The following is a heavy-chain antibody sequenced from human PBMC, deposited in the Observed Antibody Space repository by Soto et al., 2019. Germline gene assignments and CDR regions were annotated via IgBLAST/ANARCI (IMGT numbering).Heavy chain of an antibody. CDR1: DGSISGYY. CDR3: EPRFYTQGALLAY. V-gene: IGHV4-34*01. Sequence: SQTLSVTSAVEDGSISGYYWSCIRKPPGKGLEWIGEINHSGSTNYNPSLKSRVTISVDTSKNQFPLKLSSVTAADRAVFYCEPRFYTQGALLAYRAKGTPVPVPS. D-gene: IGHD2-2*02. J-gene: IGHJ4*02. CDR2: INHSGST.